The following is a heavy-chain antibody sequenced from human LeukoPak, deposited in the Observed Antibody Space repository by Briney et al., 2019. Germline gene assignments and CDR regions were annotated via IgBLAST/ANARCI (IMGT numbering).Heavy chain of an antibody. CDR3: ARHDAGIAARPFDN. CDR2: IHASGPT. Sequence: SETLSLTCTVSGGSISTYYWSWIRRPPGKGLEWIAYIHASGPTNYNPSLNSRITISVVTSKNQFSLKLSSVTAADTAVYYCARHDAGIAARPFDNWGQGTLVTVSS. CDR1: GGSISTYY. D-gene: IGHD6-6*01. V-gene: IGHV4-4*09. J-gene: IGHJ4*02.